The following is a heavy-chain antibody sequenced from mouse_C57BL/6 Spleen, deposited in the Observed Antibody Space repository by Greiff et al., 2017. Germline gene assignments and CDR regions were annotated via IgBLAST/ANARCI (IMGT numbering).Heavy chain of an antibody. CDR2: IHPNSGST. CDR3: AVYDYGGGFAY. J-gene: IGHJ3*01. V-gene: IGHV1-64*01. CDR1: GYTFTSYW. Sequence: QVQLQQPGAELVKPGASVKLSCKASGYTFTSYWMHWVKQRPGQGLEWIGMIHPNSGSTNYNEKFKSKATLTVDKSSSTAYMQLSSLTSEDSAVYYCAVYDYGGGFAYWGQGTLVTVSA. D-gene: IGHD2-4*01.